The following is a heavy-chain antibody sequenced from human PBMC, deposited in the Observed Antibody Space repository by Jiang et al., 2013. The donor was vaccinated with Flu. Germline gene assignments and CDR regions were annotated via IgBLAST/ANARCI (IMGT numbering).Heavy chain of an antibody. Sequence: SGAEVKKPGASVKVSCKASGYTFTGYYMHWVRQAPGQGLEWMGWINPNSGGTNYAQKFQGRVTMTRDTSISTAYMELSRLRSDDTAVYYCARAKGWLQIGADAFDIWGQGTMVTVSS. D-gene: IGHD5-24*01. CDR1: GYTFTGYY. V-gene: IGHV1-2*02. J-gene: IGHJ3*02. CDR3: ARAKGWLQIGADAFDI. CDR2: INPNSGGT.